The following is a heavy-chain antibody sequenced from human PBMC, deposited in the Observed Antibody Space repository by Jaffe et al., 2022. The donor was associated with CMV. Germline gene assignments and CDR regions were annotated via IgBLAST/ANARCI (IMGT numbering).Heavy chain of an antibody. CDR2: IGARGGST. J-gene: IGHJ4*02. CDR1: GFAFDIFP. CDR3: AKENGGRWDYFDY. V-gene: IGHV3-23*04. D-gene: IGHD3-16*01. Sequence: EVQLVESGGGLVQPGESLRLSCAASGFAFDIFPMSWVRQAPGKGLEWVSIIGARGGSTYYADSVKGRFTISRDNSENTVYLQMNSLRADDTAVYYCAKENGGRWDYFDYWGQGILVTVSS.